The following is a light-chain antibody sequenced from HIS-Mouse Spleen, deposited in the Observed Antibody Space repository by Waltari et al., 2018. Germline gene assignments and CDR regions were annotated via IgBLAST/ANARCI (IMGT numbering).Light chain of an antibody. V-gene: IGLV3-9*01. CDR1: NIGSKN. J-gene: IGLJ2*01. CDR3: QVWDSSTAV. Sequence: SYELTQPLSVSVALGQTARITCGGNNIGSKNVHWYQQKPGQAPVLVIDRDSNRRSGIPERFSGSNSGNTATLTISRAQAGDEADYYCQVWDSSTAVFGGGTKLTVL. CDR2: RDS.